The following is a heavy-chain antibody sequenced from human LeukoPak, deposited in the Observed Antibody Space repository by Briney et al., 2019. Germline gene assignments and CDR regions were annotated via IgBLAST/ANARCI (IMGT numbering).Heavy chain of an antibody. CDR2: INHSGST. CDR1: GVAFSGYY. J-gene: IGHJ5*02. D-gene: IGHD3-10*01. CDR3: ARGITMVRKVFDP. Sequence: TSETLSLTCAVYGVAFSGYYWSWIHQPPGRGLDWSGEINHSGSTNYNPSLKSRVTISVDTSKNQFSLKLSSVTAADTAVYYCARGITMVRKVFDPWGQGTLVTVSS. V-gene: IGHV4-34*01.